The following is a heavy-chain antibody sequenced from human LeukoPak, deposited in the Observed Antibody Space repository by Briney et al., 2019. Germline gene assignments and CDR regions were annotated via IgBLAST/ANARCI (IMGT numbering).Heavy chain of an antibody. Sequence: PGGSLRLSCAASGFTFSSSWMTWVRQAPGKGPEWVASINQDGGEIHYVDSVKGRFTISRDNAKNSLYLQMNSLTAEDTAVHYCVRAHHPGGWFDPWGQGTLVTVSS. CDR1: GFTFSSSW. CDR2: INQDGGEI. CDR3: VRAHHPGGWFDP. D-gene: IGHD3-10*01. V-gene: IGHV3-7*04. J-gene: IGHJ5*02.